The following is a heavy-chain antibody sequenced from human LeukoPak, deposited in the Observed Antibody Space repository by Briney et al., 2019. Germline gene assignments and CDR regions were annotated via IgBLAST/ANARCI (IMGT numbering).Heavy chain of an antibody. J-gene: IGHJ5*02. CDR2: INPSGST. D-gene: IGHD3-16*02. V-gene: IGHV4-34*01. CDR1: GGSFSGYY. CDR3: ARGPPVGVINVYWFYA. Sequence: SETLSLTCAVYGGSFSGYYWSWIRQPPGKGLEWIGEINPSGSTNYNPSLKSRVTISVATSKNQFSLKLSSVTAADTAVYYCARGPPVGVINVYWFYAWGQGTLVTVSS.